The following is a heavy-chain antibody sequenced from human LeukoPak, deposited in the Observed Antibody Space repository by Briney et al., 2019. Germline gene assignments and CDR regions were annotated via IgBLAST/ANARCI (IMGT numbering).Heavy chain of an antibody. CDR3: ARGDKMTTWRRTYNYFDP. CDR1: GGSFSGYY. J-gene: IGHJ5*02. V-gene: IGHV4-34*01. D-gene: IGHD5-24*01. Sequence: SETLSLTCAVYGGSFSGYYWSWIRQPPGKGLEWIGEINHSGSTNYNPSLKSRVTISVDTSKNQFSLKLSPVTAADTAVYYCARGDKMTTWRRTYNYFDPWGQGTLVTVSS. CDR2: INHSGST.